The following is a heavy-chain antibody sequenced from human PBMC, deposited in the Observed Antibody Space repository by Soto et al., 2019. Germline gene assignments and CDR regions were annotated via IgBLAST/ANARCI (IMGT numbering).Heavy chain of an antibody. CDR2: LTSGGST. CDR1: GFTFSNYG. D-gene: IGHD6-19*01. Sequence: EVQLLESGGGLVQPGGSLRLSCAVSGFTFSNYGMTWVRQAPGKGLEWVSALTSGGSTYYADSVKGRFTISRDNSKETLYLQMNSLRAEDTAVYYCAKVGVAGLGAFEIWGQGTMVTVSS. J-gene: IGHJ3*02. CDR3: AKVGVAGLGAFEI. V-gene: IGHV3-23*01.